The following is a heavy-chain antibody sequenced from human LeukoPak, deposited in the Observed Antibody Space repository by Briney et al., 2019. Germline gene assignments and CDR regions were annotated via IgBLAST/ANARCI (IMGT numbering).Heavy chain of an antibody. J-gene: IGHJ4*02. D-gene: IGHD3-10*01. CDR1: GYTFTGYY. V-gene: IGHV1-2*02. Sequence: EASVKVSCKASGYTFTGYYMYWVRQAPGQGLEWMGWINPNSDGTNYAQKFQGRVTMTTDTSISTAYMELSRLTSDDTAVCYCARDSTFGELPHWGQGTLVTVSS. CDR2: INPNSDGT. CDR3: ARDSTFGELPH.